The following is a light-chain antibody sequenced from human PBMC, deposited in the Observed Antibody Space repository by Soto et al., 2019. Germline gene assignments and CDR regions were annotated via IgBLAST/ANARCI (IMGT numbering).Light chain of an antibody. CDR1: QSISSY. Sequence: DIQMTQSPSTLSGSVGDRVTITCRASQSISSYLNWYQQKPGKAPKLLIYAASSLQSGVPSRVSGSGSGTDFTLTISSLKPEDFATYYCQQSYSTPQTFGQGTKVDIK. J-gene: IGKJ1*01. CDR3: QQSYSTPQT. V-gene: IGKV1-39*01. CDR2: AAS.